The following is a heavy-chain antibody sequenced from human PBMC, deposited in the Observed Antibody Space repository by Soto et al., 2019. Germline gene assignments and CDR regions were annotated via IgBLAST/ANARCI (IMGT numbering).Heavy chain of an antibody. CDR2: ISVSGGST. Sequence: GGSLRLSCAASGFTFRNYAMNWVRQAPGKGLEWVSGISVSGGSTYYADSVKGRFTVSRDNSKNTVFLQMNSLRAEDTAVYFCAKGMYSYDSSGYSLFDYWGQGTLVTVSS. CDR1: GFTFRNYA. J-gene: IGHJ4*02. D-gene: IGHD3-22*01. CDR3: AKGMYSYDSSGYSLFDY. V-gene: IGHV3-23*01.